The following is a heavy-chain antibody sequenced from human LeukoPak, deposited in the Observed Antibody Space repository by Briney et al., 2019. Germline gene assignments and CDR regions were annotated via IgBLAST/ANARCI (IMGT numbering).Heavy chain of an antibody. J-gene: IGHJ4*02. CDR1: GFTFGDYT. D-gene: IGHD4-23*01. CDR3: ARGVRTPDD. CDR2: IRIKSSGGTA. Sequence: GGSLRLSCTTSGFTFGDYTMTWVRQAPGKGLEWVGFIRIKSSGGTAEYAASVNGRFTISRDDSKSIAYLQMNSLNTEDTAVYFCARGVRTPDDWGQGTLVTVSS. V-gene: IGHV3-49*04.